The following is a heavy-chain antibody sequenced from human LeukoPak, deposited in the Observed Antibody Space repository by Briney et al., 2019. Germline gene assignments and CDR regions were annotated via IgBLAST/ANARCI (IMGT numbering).Heavy chain of an antibody. V-gene: IGHV1-18*01. CDR1: GYTFINYG. J-gene: IGHJ4*02. CDR2: ISAYNGDT. Sequence: ASVKVSCKSSGYTFINYGISWVRQAPGQGLEWMGWISAYNGDTNYAQKLQGRVTMTTDTSTSTAYMEVRSLRSDDTAVYYCAREEGLAVPAARDDYWGQGTLVTVSS. CDR3: AREEGLAVPAARDDY. D-gene: IGHD2-2*01.